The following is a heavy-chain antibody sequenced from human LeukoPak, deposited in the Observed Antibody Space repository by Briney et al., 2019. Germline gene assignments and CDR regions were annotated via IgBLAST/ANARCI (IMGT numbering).Heavy chain of an antibody. CDR2: INHSGST. V-gene: IGHV4-34*01. CDR3: ARAYYGMDV. Sequence: SETLSLTCAVYGGSFSGYYWSWIRQPPGKGLEWIGEINHSGSTNYNPSLKSRVTITVDTSKNQFSLKLSSVTAADTAVYYCARAYYGMDVWGQGTTVTVSS. CDR1: GGSFSGYY. J-gene: IGHJ6*02.